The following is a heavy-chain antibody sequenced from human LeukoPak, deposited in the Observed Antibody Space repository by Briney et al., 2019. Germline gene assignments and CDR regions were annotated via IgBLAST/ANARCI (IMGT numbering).Heavy chain of an antibody. V-gene: IGHV1-69*06. J-gene: IGHJ4*02. CDR3: GRGDYYDSSGCDY. CDR2: IIPIFGTA. D-gene: IGHD3-22*01. Sequence: ASVKVSCKASGGTFSSYAISWVRQAPGQGLEWMGRIIPIFGTANYAQKFRGRVTITADKSTSTAYMELSSLRSEDTAVYYCGRGDYYDSSGCDYWGQGTLVTVSS. CDR1: GGTFSSYA.